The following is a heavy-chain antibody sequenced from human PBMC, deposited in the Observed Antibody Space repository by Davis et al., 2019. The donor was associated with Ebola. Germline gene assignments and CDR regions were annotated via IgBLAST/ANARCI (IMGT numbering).Heavy chain of an antibody. CDR2: INAGNGNT. CDR1: GYTFTSYA. CDR3: ARQQPDYYYYYGMDV. Sequence: AASVKVSCRASGYTFTSYAMHWVRQAPGQRLEWMGWINAGNGNTKYSQKFQGRVTITRDTSASTAYMELSSLRSEDTAVYYCARQQPDYYYYYGMDVWGQGTTVTVSS. V-gene: IGHV1-3*01. J-gene: IGHJ6*02. D-gene: IGHD6-13*01.